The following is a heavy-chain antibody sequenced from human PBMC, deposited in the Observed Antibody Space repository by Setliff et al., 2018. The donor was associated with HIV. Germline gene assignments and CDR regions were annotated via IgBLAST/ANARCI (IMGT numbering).Heavy chain of an antibody. D-gene: IGHD2-2*01. Sequence: ASVKVSCKASGYTFTGYYMHWVRQAPGQGLEWMGWINPNSGGTNYAQKFQGRVTMARDTSISTAYMELSRLRSDNTAVYYCARGDIIAVPAAIDMDVWGKGTTVTVSS. J-gene: IGHJ6*03. CDR1: GYTFTGYY. CDR3: ARGDIIAVPAAIDMDV. CDR2: INPNSGGT. V-gene: IGHV1-2*02.